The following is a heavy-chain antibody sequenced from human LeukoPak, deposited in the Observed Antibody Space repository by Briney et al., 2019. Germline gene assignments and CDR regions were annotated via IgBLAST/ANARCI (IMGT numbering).Heavy chain of an antibody. D-gene: IGHD5-18*01. Sequence: SETLSLTCTVSGGSISSYYWSWIRQPPGKGLEWIGYIYYSGSTNYNPSLKSRVTISVDTSKNQFSLKLSSATAADTAVYYCARSFRGSAMVTIDYWGQGTLVTVSS. CDR1: GGSISSYY. CDR3: ARSFRGSAMVTIDY. V-gene: IGHV4-59*01. CDR2: IYYSGST. J-gene: IGHJ4*02.